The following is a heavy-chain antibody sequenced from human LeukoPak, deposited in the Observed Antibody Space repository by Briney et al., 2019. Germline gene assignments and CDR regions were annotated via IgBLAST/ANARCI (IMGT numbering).Heavy chain of an antibody. CDR3: ARHDLIVVVPAASNWFDP. V-gene: IGHV4-39*01. D-gene: IGHD2-2*01. CDR2: TYYSGST. Sequence: SETLSLTCTVSGGSISSSSYYWGWIRQPPGKGLEWIGSTYYSGSTYYNPSLKSRVTISVDTSKNQFSLKLSSVTAADTAVYYCARHDLIVVVPAASNWFDPWGQGTLVTVSP. CDR1: GGSISSSSYY. J-gene: IGHJ5*02.